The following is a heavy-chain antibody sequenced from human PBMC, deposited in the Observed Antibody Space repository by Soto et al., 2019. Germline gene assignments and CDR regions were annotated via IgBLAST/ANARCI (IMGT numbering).Heavy chain of an antibody. D-gene: IGHD2-2*02. CDR3: ARSHSVPAAIGTFDI. J-gene: IGHJ3*02. CDR1: GYTFTSDD. CDR2: MNPNSGNT. Sequence: QVQLVQSGAEVKKPGASVKVSCKTSGYTFTSDDINRVRQATGLGLEWMGWMNPNSGNTGYAQKFQGRVTMTRNTSTSTFYMELSSLISEDTAVYYCARSHSVPAAIGTFDIWGQGTMVTVSS. V-gene: IGHV1-8*01.